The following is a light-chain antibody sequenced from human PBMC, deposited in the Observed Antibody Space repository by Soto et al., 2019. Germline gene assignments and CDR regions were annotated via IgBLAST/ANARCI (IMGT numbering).Light chain of an antibody. J-gene: IGKJ5*01. CDR2: DAS. Sequence: EIVLTQSPGTLSLSPGERATLSCRASQSVSSSYLAWYQQKPGQAPRLLIYDASNRATGIPARFSGSGSGTDFTLTISSLEPEDFAVYYCQQRSNWPSITFGQGTRL. CDR3: QQRSNWPSIT. CDR1: QSVSSSY. V-gene: IGKV3D-20*02.